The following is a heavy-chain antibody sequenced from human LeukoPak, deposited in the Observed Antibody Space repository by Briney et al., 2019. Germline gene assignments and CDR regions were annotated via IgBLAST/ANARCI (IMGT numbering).Heavy chain of an antibody. J-gene: IGHJ4*02. CDR3: ARHPFATPFDY. CDR1: GFTVSSNH. V-gene: IGHV4-59*08. Sequence: GSLRLSCAASGFTVSSNHMSWIRQPPGKGLEWIGYAYYSGHTNYNSSLKSRVTMSLDTSKSQFSLRLSSVTAADTAVYFCARHPFATPFDYWGPGTLVTVSS. D-gene: IGHD2-15*01. CDR2: AYYSGHT.